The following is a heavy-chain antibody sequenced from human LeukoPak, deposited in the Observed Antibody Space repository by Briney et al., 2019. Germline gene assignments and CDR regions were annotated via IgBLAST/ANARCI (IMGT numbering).Heavy chain of an antibody. Sequence: SETLSLTCTVSGASISTSYWYWIRQPPGKGLEWIGYIHYSGDINYNPSLKSRVSISAYTSKNQLSLKLSSVTAADTAVYYCARVGCSGGSCYPDYWGQGTLVTVSS. CDR1: GASISTSY. D-gene: IGHD2-15*01. CDR2: IHYSGDI. CDR3: ARVGCSGGSCYPDY. J-gene: IGHJ4*02. V-gene: IGHV4-59*01.